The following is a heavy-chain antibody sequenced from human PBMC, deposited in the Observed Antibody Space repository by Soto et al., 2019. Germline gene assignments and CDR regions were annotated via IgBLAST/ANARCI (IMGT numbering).Heavy chain of an antibody. J-gene: IGHJ4*02. Sequence: PSETLSLTCAVYGGSFSGYYWSWIRQPPGKGLEWIGEINHSGSTNYNPSLKSRVTISVDTSKNQFSLKLSSVTAADTAVYYCAGAFKYYYGSHRNKYFDYWGQGTLVTVSS. V-gene: IGHV4-34*01. D-gene: IGHD3-10*01. CDR1: GGSFSGYY. CDR3: AGAFKYYYGSHRNKYFDY. CDR2: INHSGST.